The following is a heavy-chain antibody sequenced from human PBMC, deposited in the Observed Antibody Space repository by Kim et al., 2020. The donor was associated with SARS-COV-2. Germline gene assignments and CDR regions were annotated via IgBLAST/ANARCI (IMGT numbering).Heavy chain of an antibody. V-gene: IGHV3-66*01. CDR3: ARLGQGSAFDI. D-gene: IGHD1-26*01. Sequence: GGSLRLSCAASGFTVSSNYMSWVRQAPGKGLEWVSVIYSGCSTYYADSVKGRFTISRDVSKNTLYLQMNSLRAEDTAVYYCARLGQGSAFDIWGQGTMVTVSS. CDR2: IYSGCST. J-gene: IGHJ3*02. CDR1: GFTVSSNY.